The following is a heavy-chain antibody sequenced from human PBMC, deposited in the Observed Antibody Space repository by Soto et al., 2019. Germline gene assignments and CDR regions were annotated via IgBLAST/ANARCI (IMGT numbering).Heavy chain of an antibody. V-gene: IGHV4-59*01. CDR3: AKMMGGRSNYGMDV. D-gene: IGHD3-16*01. CDR1: GGSISSYY. J-gene: IGHJ6*02. Sequence: SETLSLTCTVSGGSISSYYWSWIRQPPGKGLEWIGYIFYTGRTNYTPSLRSRVTISVDTSKNQFSLRLNSLTAADTAVYYCAKMMGGRSNYGMDVCGQRTTVTVSS. CDR2: IFYTGRT.